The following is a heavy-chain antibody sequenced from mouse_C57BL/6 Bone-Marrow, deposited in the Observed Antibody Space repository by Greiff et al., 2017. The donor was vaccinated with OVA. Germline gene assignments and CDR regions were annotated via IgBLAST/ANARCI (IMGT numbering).Heavy chain of an antibody. CDR3: ARERENLHRGMDY. J-gene: IGHJ4*01. CDR2: IDPSDSYT. CDR1: GYTFTSYW. Sequence: QVQLQQPGAELVMPGASVKLSCKASGYTFTSYWMHWVKQRPGQGLEWIGEIDPSDSYTNYNQKFKGKSTLTVDKSSSTAYMQLSSLTSEDSAVDYCARERENLHRGMDYWGQGTSVTVSS. D-gene: IGHD2-14*01. V-gene: IGHV1-69*01.